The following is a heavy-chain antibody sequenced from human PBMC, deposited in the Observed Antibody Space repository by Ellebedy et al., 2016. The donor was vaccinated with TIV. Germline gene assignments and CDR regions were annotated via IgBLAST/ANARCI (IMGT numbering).Heavy chain of an antibody. D-gene: IGHD2/OR15-2a*01. J-gene: IGHJ4*02. CDR2: ISTYTGNT. CDR3: ARHYLRPEFDY. CDR1: GYTFTNYG. V-gene: IGHV1-18*04. Sequence: AASVKVSCKASGYTFTNYGISWVRHAAGQGLVWMGWISTYTGNTNYAQKLQGRVTMTTDTSTGPAYMVLRSLRSDDTAVYSSARHYLRPEFDYWGQGTLVTVSS.